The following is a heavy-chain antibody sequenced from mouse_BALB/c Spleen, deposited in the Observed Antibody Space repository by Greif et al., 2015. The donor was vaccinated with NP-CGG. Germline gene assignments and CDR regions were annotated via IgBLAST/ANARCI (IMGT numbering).Heavy chain of an antibody. CDR2: VDPANGNT. Sequence: EVQLQQSGAELVKPGASVKLSCTASGFNIKDTYMHWVKQRPEQGLEWIVRVDPANGNTKYDPKFQGKATITADTSSNTAYLQLSSLTSEDTAVYYCARWDWYFDVWGAGTTVTVSS. CDR3: ARWDWYFDV. J-gene: IGHJ1*01. CDR1: GFNIKDTY. V-gene: IGHV14-3*02.